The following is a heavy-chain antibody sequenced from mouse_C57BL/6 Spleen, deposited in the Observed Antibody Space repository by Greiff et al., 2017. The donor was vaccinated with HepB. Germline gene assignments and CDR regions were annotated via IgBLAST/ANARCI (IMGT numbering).Heavy chain of an antibody. V-gene: IGHV1-50*01. J-gene: IGHJ2*01. Sequence: QVQLQQPGAELVKPGASVKLSCKASGYTFTSYWMQWVKQRPGQGLEWIGEIDPSDSYTNYNQKFKGKATLTVDTSSSTAYMQLSSLTSEDSAVYYCACRDTTVVVDYWGQGTTLTVSS. CDR2: IDPSDSYT. CDR1: GYTFTSYW. D-gene: IGHD1-1*01. CDR3: ACRDTTVVVDY.